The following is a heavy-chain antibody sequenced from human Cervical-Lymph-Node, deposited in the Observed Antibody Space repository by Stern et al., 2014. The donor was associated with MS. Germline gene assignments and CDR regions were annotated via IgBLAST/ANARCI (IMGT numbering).Heavy chain of an antibody. J-gene: IGHJ4*02. V-gene: IGHV1-69*09. D-gene: IGHD6-6*01. Sequence: QVQLVESGAEVKKPGSSVKVSCKASGGTFSSYAISWVRQATGQGLEWMGRIIPILGIANYAQKFQGRVTITADKSTSTAYMELSSLRSEDTAVYYCARDYQIAARLFDYWGQGTLVTVSS. CDR1: GGTFSSYA. CDR3: ARDYQIAARLFDY. CDR2: IIPILGIA.